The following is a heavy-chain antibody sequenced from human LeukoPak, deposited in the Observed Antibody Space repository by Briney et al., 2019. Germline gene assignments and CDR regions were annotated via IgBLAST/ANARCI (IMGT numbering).Heavy chain of an antibody. D-gene: IGHD4-23*01. Sequence: SSETLSLTCTVSGGSISSSSYYWGWIRQPPGKGLEWIGSIYHSGSTYYNPSLKSRVTIAVETSKNQFSLKLSSVTAADKAVYYCARLKWIHGGSLRDWGQGTLVTVSS. CDR3: ARLKWIHGGSLRD. CDR1: GGSISSSSYY. V-gene: IGHV4-39*07. CDR2: IYHSGST. J-gene: IGHJ4*02.